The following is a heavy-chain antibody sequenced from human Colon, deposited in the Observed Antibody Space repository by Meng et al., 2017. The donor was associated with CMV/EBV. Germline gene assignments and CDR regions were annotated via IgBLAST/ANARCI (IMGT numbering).Heavy chain of an antibody. CDR2: ISDSGSSI. CDR1: GFTFSSYA. CDR3: ARIKTYDILTGYYGTKDAFDF. V-gene: IGHV3-48*03. Sequence: GGSLRLSCAASGFTFSSYAMSWVRQAPGKGLEWVSYISDSGSSIYYADSVKGRFTISRDNAQNSLYLQMNSLRAEDTAVYYCARIKTYDILTGYYGTKDAFDFWGQGTKVTVSS. D-gene: IGHD3-9*01. J-gene: IGHJ3*01.